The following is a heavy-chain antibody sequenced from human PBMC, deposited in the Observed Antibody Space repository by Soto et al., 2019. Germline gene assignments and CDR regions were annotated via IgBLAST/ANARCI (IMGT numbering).Heavy chain of an antibody. CDR2: VFFDGHYK. D-gene: IGHD3-16*01. J-gene: IGHJ4*02. V-gene: IGHV3-30*18. CDR3: TKGGTVPFDY. CDR1: GVTFSRYA. Sequence: QVQFMQSGGGVVQPGKSLRLSCAASGVTFSRYAMHWVRQAPGERLEWVAVVFFDGHYKNYGDSVKGRFTVSRDNSKNTTYLQMNGLRPEDTGVYYCTKGGTVPFDYWGQGSLVIVSS.